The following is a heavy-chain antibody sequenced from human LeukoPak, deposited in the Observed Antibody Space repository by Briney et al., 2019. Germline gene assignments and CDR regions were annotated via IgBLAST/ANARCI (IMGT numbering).Heavy chain of an antibody. CDR1: GFTFSSYA. D-gene: IGHD2-15*01. CDR3: AKRGCSGGSCYFTNFDY. CDR2: ISGSGGST. V-gene: IGHV3-23*01. J-gene: IGHJ4*02. Sequence: GGSLRLSCGASGFTFSSYAMSWVRQPPGKGLEWVSAISGSGGSTYYADSVKGRLTISRDNSKNTLYLQMNSLRVEDTAVYYCAKRGCSGGSCYFTNFDYWGQGTLVTVSS.